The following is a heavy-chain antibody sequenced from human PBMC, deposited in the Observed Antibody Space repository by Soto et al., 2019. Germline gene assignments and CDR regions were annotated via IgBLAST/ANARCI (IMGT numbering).Heavy chain of an antibody. CDR3: AKDLYSNYGDAFDI. V-gene: IGHV3-9*01. D-gene: IGHD4-4*01. Sequence: SRRLSCAASGFTFEDYAIHWVRQAPGKGLEWVSGISWNSDNIVYADSVKGRFTISRDNAKNSLYLQMNSLRAEDTALYYCAKDLYSNYGDAFDIWGQGTMVTVSS. CDR1: GFTFEDYA. J-gene: IGHJ3*02. CDR2: ISWNSDNI.